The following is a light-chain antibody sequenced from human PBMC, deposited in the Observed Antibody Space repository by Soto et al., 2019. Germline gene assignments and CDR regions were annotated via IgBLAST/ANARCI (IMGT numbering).Light chain of an antibody. V-gene: IGKV3-20*01. CDR2: GAS. J-gene: IGKJ1*01. Sequence: EIVMTQSPGTLSVSPGERATLFCRASQSVRSSLAWYQQKPGQAPRLLIHGASNRATGIPDRFSGSGSGTDFTLTIGRLEPEDFAVYYCQQYLITPWTFGQGTKVDIK. CDR3: QQYLITPWT. CDR1: QSVRSS.